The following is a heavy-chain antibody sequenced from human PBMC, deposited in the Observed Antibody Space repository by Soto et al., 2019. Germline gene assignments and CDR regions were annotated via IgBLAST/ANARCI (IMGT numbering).Heavy chain of an antibody. V-gene: IGHV1-46*01. CDR1: GYTFTSYY. Sequence: QVQLVQSGAEVKKPGASVKVSCKASGYTFTSYYMHWVRQAPGQGLEWMGIINPSGGSTSYAQKFQNRVTMTMDTSTNTVYMELSSLRSENTAVYYCARDRGSHFNGSYEGMMDSWGQGTLVTVSS. D-gene: IGHD1-26*01. CDR2: INPSGGST. J-gene: IGHJ4*02. CDR3: ARDRGSHFNGSYEGMMDS.